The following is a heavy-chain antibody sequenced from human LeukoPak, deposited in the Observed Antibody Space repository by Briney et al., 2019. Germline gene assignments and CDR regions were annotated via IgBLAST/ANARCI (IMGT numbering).Heavy chain of an antibody. V-gene: IGHV1-2*02. J-gene: IGHJ4*02. CDR1: GYTFTGYY. CDR3: AREGYYYDSSGFDY. Sequence: ASVKVSCKASGYTFTGYYMHWVRPAPGPGLEWMGWINPNSGGTNYAQKFQGRVTMTRDTSISTAYMELSRLRSDDTAVYYCAREGYYYDSSGFDYWGQGTLVTVSS. CDR2: INPNSGGT. D-gene: IGHD3-22*01.